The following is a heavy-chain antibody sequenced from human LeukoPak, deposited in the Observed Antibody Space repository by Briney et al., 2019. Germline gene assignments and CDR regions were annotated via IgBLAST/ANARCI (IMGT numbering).Heavy chain of an antibody. D-gene: IGHD3-3*01. V-gene: IGHV3-53*01. CDR2: IYSGGST. CDR3: ARAHYDFWSGYYTGYYYGMDV. J-gene: IGHJ6*02. Sequence: PGGSLRLSCAASGFTVSSNYMSWVRQAPGKGLEWVSVIYSGGSTYYADSVKGRFTISRDNSKNTLYLQMNSLRAEDTAVYYCARAHYDFWSGYYTGYYYGMDVRGQGTTVTVSS. CDR1: GFTVSSNY.